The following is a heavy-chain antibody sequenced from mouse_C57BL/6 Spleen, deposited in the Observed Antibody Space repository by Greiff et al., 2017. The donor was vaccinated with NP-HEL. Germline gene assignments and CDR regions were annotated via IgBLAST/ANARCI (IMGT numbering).Heavy chain of an antibody. D-gene: IGHD2-2*01. V-gene: IGHV1-22*01. CDR1: GYTFTDYN. CDR3: AISYGYDEAMDD. Sequence: EVQLQQSGPELVKPGASVKMSCKASGYTFTDYNMHWVKQSPGKSLEWIGYINPNNGGTSYNQKFKGKATLTVNKSSSTAYMELRSLTSEDSAVYYCAISYGYDEAMDDWGQGTSVTVSS. J-gene: IGHJ4*01. CDR2: INPNNGGT.